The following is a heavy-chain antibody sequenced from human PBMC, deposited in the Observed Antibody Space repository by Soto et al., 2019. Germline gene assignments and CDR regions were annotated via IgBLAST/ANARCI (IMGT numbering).Heavy chain of an antibody. CDR2: INPNSGAT. J-gene: IGHJ4*02. V-gene: IGHV1-2*04. Sequence: GASVKVSCKASGYTFTVYYMHWVRQAPGQGLEWMGWINPNSGATNYAQKFQGWVTMTRDTSISTAYMELSRLKSDDTAVYYCARDPSPYDSSGYYDYWGQGTLVTVSS. CDR3: ARDPSPYDSSGYYDY. D-gene: IGHD3-22*01. CDR1: GYTFTVYY.